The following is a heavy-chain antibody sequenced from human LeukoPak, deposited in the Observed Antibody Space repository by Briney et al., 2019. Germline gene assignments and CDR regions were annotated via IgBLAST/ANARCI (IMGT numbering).Heavy chain of an antibody. CDR1: GFSFSSFW. Sequence: PGGSLRLSCEASGFSFSSFWMHWVRQAPGKGLVWVSRLNEDGGITNYADFAKGRFTISRDNARNTLYLQMNSLSADDTAVYYCTRDIGGRSAYWGQGTLVTVSS. CDR3: TRDIGGRSAY. D-gene: IGHD3-16*01. CDR2: LNEDGGIT. V-gene: IGHV3-74*01. J-gene: IGHJ4*02.